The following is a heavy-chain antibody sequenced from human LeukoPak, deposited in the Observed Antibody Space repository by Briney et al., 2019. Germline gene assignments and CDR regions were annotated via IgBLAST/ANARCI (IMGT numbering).Heavy chain of an antibody. J-gene: IGHJ5*02. CDR2: VSNSGDYI. CDR1: GFSFSSYR. V-gene: IGHV3-21*06. CDR3: ARHLGFITMVRGVINNNWFDP. Sequence: GGSLRLSYAASGFSFSSYRMNWVRQAPGKGLEWVSSVSNSGDYIHYADSVKGRFTISRDNSKNSLYLQMNSLRAEDTALYYCARHLGFITMVRGVINNNWFDPWGQGTLVTVSS. D-gene: IGHD3-10*01.